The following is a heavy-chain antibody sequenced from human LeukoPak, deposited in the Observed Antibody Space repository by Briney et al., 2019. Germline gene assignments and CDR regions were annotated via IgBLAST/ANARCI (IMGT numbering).Heavy chain of an antibody. J-gene: IGHJ4*02. CDR1: GYTFTSYG. Sequence: ASVKVSCKASGYTFTSYGTSWVRQAPGQGLEWMGWISAYNANTKYAQKLQGRVTMTTDTSTSTAYMELRSLRSDDTAVYYCARDSYSIVDTAMKYFDYWGQGTLVTVSS. CDR2: ISAYNANT. CDR3: ARDSYSIVDTAMKYFDY. V-gene: IGHV1-18*01. D-gene: IGHD5-18*01.